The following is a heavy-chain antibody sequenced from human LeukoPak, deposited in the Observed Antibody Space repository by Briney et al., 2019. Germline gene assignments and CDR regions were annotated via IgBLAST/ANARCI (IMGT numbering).Heavy chain of an antibody. V-gene: IGHV3-23*01. J-gene: IGHJ6*03. CDR2: ISGSGGST. CDR1: GFTFSSFA. Sequence: GGSLGLSCAASGFTFSSFAMSWVRQAPGKGLEWVSAISGSGGSTYYADSVKGRFTISRDNSKNTLYPQMNSLRAEDTAVYYCAKRGGLPPLDYYYYYMDVWGKGTTVTVSS. D-gene: IGHD2-21*02. CDR3: AKRGGLPPLDYYYYYMDV.